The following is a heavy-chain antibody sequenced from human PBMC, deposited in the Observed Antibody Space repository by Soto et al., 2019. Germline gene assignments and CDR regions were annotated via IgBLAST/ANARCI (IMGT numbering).Heavy chain of an antibody. D-gene: IGHD6-19*01. J-gene: IGHJ1*01. CDR2: INPSGGST. V-gene: IGHV1-46*01. CDR3: ANGTQQWLRTEYFQH. Sequence: QVQLVQSGAEVKKPGASVKVSCKASGYTFTSYYMHWVRQAPGQGLEWMGIINPSGGSTSYAQKFQGRVTMTRDTSTSTVYMELSSLRSEDTAVYYCANGTQQWLRTEYFQHWGQGTLVTVSS. CDR1: GYTFTSYY.